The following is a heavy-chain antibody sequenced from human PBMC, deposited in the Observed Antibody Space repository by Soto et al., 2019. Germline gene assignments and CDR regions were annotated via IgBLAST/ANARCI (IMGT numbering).Heavy chain of an antibody. CDR3: ARGFPPKFDY. J-gene: IGHJ4*02. V-gene: IGHV4-30-4*01. CDR1: GGSISSGDYY. CDR2: IYYSGST. Sequence: PSETLSLTCTVSGGSISSGDYYWSWIRQPPGKGLEWIGYIYYSGSTYYNPSLKSRVTISGATSKNQFSLKLSSVTAADTAVYYCARGFPPKFDYWGQGTLVTVSS. D-gene: IGHD2-21*01.